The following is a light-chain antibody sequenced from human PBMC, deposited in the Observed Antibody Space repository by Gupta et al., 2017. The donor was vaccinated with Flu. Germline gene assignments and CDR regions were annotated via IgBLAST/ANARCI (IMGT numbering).Light chain of an antibody. CDR1: SSNIGSNY. CDR3: AAWDDSLSSYV. J-gene: IGLJ1*01. V-gene: IGLV1-47*01. CDR2: RND. Sequence: QSVVTQPPSASGPPGQRVTISCSGSSSNIGSNYVYWYQLLPGMAPKLLIYRNDQRPSGVPDRFSGSKSGTSASLGISGLRSEDEADYYCAAWDDSLSSYVFGTGTQVTVL.